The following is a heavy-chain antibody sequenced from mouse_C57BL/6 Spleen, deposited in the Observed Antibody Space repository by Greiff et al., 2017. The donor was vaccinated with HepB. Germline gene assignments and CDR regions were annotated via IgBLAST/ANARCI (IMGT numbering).Heavy chain of an antibody. CDR3: ARLYYGSGGDY. Sequence: VQLKESGPELVKPGASVKISCKASGYTFTDYYMNWVKQSHGKSLEWIGDINPNNGGTSYNQKFKGKATLTVDKSSSTAYMELRSLTSEDSAVYYCARLYYGSGGDYWGQGTTLTVSS. D-gene: IGHD1-1*01. CDR1: GYTFTDYY. V-gene: IGHV1-26*01. J-gene: IGHJ2*01. CDR2: INPNNGGT.